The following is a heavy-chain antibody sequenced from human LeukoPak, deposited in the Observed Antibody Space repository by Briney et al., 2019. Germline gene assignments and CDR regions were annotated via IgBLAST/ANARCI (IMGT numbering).Heavy chain of an antibody. CDR1: GFTVRSNY. J-gene: IGHJ6*02. CDR3: ARDSPPHYDILTGYETYYYGMDV. D-gene: IGHD3-9*01. Sequence: GGSLRLSCAASGFTVRSNYMSWVRQAPGKGLEWVSVIYSGGSTYYADSVKGRFTISRDNSKNTLYLQMNSLRAEDTAVYYCARDSPPHYDILTGYETYYYGMDVWGQGTTVTVSS. CDR2: IYSGGST. V-gene: IGHV3-66*01.